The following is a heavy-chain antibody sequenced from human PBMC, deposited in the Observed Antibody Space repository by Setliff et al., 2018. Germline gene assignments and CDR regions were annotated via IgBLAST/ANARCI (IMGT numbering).Heavy chain of an antibody. CDR2: IYRDGNT. CDR1: GYSINSGYY. CDR3: ARDGYGDDWNTFVDVYYYYMDV. J-gene: IGHJ6*03. Sequence: SETLSLTCAVSGYSINSGYYWGWIRQSPGKGLEWIGSIYRDGNTYYNPSLRSRVTISVDTSKKQFSLILSSVTAADTAVYYCARDGYGDDWNTFVDVYYYYMDVWGKGTTVTVSS. V-gene: IGHV4-38-2*02. D-gene: IGHD5-18*01.